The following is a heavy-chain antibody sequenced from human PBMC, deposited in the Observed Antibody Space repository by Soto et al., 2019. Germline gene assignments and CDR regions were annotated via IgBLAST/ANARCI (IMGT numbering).Heavy chain of an antibody. CDR1: GFTFSAYA. D-gene: IGHD1-26*01. J-gene: IGHJ4*02. V-gene: IGHV3-64*01. Sequence: EVQLVESGGGLVQPGGSLRLSCAASGFTFSAYAMHWVRQAPGKGLEYVSAISSNGGSAYYANSVKGRFTISRDNSKNTLYLQMGSLRAEDMAVYYCAREARGSGGYYVYWGQGTLVTVSS. CDR2: ISSNGGSA. CDR3: AREARGSGGYYVY.